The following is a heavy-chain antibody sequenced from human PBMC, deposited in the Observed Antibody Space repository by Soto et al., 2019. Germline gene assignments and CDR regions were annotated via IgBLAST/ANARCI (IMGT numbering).Heavy chain of an antibody. CDR1: GFSLTTSGVG. CDR2: IYWDADK. V-gene: IGHV2-5*02. CDR3: AHGVLLTLFVFVTTTAIYFYF. D-gene: IGHD3-3*01. J-gene: IGHJ4*02. Sequence: QITLNESGPTVVRPTETLTLTCRFSGFSLTTSGVGVGWIRQSPGKAPEWLSFIYWDADKRYSASLKSRLNIPKYTSKNLLGLTVPDMDPTDTATYHCAHGVLLTLFVFVTTTAIYFYFWGQGTPGAVYS.